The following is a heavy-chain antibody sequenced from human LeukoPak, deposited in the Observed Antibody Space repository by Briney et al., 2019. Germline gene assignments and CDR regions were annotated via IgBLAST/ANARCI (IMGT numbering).Heavy chain of an antibody. V-gene: IGHV4-61*02. CDR3: ARDDGGYYFIWFDP. CDR1: GGSISSGSYY. Sequence: SQTLSLTCTVSGGSISSGSYYWSCIRPPAGKGLVWIGSIYTSGSTNYNPSLKSRFTISVDTSKNQFSLKLSSVTAAYTAVYYCARDDGGYYFIWFDPWGQGTLVTVSS. D-gene: IGHD3-22*01. J-gene: IGHJ5*02. CDR2: IYTSGST.